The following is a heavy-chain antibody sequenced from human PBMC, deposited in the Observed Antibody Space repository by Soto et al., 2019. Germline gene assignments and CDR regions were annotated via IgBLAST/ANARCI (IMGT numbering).Heavy chain of an antibody. J-gene: IGHJ6*02. D-gene: IGHD2-2*01. CDR1: GFTFSGYA. V-gene: IGHV3-23*01. CDR3: AKDADYCTTNCFSRPDYYYCMDC. CDR2: ITGSGDST. Sequence: GGSLRLSCAASGFTFSGYAVNWVRQPPGKGLEWVSTITGSGDSTYYADSVKGRFTISRDNSKNTLYLQMNSLRAEDTAVYYCAKDADYCTTNCFSRPDYYYCMDCWGPGTTVTVSS.